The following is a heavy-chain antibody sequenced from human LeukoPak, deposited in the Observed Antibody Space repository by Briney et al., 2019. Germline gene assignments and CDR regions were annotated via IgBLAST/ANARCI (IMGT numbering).Heavy chain of an antibody. Sequence: GRSLRLSCAASGFTFSSYGMHWVRQAPGKGLEWVAVISYDGSNKYYADSVKGRFIISRDNSKNTLYLQMNSLRAEDTAVYYCAKDLWMIAAADRGYWGQGTLVTVSS. CDR2: ISYDGSNK. CDR1: GFTFSSYG. J-gene: IGHJ4*02. D-gene: IGHD6-13*01. V-gene: IGHV3-30*18. CDR3: AKDLWMIAAADRGY.